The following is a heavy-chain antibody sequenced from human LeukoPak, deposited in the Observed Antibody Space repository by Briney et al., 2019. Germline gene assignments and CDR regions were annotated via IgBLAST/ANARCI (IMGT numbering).Heavy chain of an antibody. J-gene: IGHJ3*02. CDR1: GYTFTTYW. D-gene: IGHD1-26*01. CDR2: IYPGDSDT. Sequence: LGESLKISCKGSGYTFTTYWIAWVRQMPGKGLEWMGIIYPGDSDTRYSPSFQGQVTISADKSISTAYLHWSSLKASDTAMYYCARTVFGVGATSRAFDIWGQGTMVTVSS. V-gene: IGHV5-51*01. CDR3: ARTVFGVGATSRAFDI.